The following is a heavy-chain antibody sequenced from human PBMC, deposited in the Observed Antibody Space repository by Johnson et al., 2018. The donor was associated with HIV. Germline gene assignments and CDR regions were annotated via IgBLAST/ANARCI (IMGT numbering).Heavy chain of an antibody. Sequence: VQLVESGGGVVQPGRSLRLSCAASGFTFTNYGMHWVCQAPEKGLEWVADIKCDGREQYYVDSVKGRLTISRDNAKNSLELQVNSLRAEDTAVYYCAKDSWDSSWSDDAFDIWGQGTMVTVSS. CDR2: IKCDGREQ. J-gene: IGHJ3*02. CDR1: GFTFTNYG. D-gene: IGHD6-13*01. V-gene: IGHV3-52*01. CDR3: AKDSWDSSWSDDAFDI.